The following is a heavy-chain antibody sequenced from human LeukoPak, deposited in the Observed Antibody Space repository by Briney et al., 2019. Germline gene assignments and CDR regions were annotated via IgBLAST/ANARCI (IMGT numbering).Heavy chain of an antibody. CDR1: GFTFSSYS. V-gene: IGHV3-21*01. CDR3: ARDFVTARKWELPSIMDY. CDR2: ISSSSSYI. D-gene: IGHD1-26*01. Sequence: GGSLRLSCAASGFTFSSYSMNWVRQAPGKGLEWVSSISSSSSYIYYADSVKGRFTISRDNAKNSLYLQMNSLRAEDTAVYYCARDFVTARKWELPSIMDYWGQGTLVTVSS. J-gene: IGHJ4*02.